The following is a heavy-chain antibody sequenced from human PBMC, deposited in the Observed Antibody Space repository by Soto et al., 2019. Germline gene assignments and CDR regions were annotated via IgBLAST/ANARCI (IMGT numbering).Heavy chain of an antibody. CDR1: GYTFTSYD. CDR2: MNPNSGNT. J-gene: IGHJ4*02. D-gene: IGHD6-13*01. CDR3: AIVAAGAGPYYFDY. V-gene: IGHV1-8*01. Sequence: QVQLVQSGAEVKKPGASVKVSCKASGYTFTSYDINWVRQATGQGLEWMGWMNPNSGNTGYAQKFQGRVTMTRNTSISTSYMELSSLRAEDTAVYYCAIVAAGAGPYYFDYWGQGTLVTVSS.